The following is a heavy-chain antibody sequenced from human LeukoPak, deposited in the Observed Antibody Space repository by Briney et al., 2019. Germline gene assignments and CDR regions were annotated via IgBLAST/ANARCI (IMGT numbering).Heavy chain of an antibody. CDR3: ARRVAGSGYRDF. D-gene: IGHD3-22*01. Sequence: PSETLSLTCTVSGGSISSSGHYWGWIRQPPGKGLEWIGNIYSSGSTIYNPSLKSRVTISVDTSTNQFSLKLSSVTAADTAEYYCARRVAGSGYRDFRGQRTLVTVSS. CDR1: GGSISSSGHY. J-gene: IGHJ4*02. CDR2: IYSSGST. V-gene: IGHV4-39*01.